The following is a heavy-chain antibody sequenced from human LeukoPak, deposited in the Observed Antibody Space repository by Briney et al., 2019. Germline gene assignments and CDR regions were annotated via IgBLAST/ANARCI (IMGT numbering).Heavy chain of an antibody. CDR2: IKSDGSST. CDR1: GFIFSDYW. CDR3: ARGTGNYYGY. Sequence: GGSLRLSCAASGFIFSDYWMHGVRQAPGKGLVWASRIKSDGSSTSYADSVKGRFTIARDSAKNTLYLQMNSLRAEDTAVYYCARGTGNYYGYWGQGTLVTVSS. J-gene: IGHJ4*02. D-gene: IGHD3/OR15-3a*01. V-gene: IGHV3-74*01.